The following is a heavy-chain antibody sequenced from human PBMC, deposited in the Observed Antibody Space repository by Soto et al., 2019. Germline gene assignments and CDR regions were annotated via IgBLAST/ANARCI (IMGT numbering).Heavy chain of an antibody. CDR2: IYYSGST. D-gene: IGHD2-15*01. V-gene: IGHV4-31*03. J-gene: IGHJ3*02. Sequence: QVQLQESGPGLVKPSQTPSLTCTVSGGSISSGGYYWSWIRQHPGKGLEWIGYIYYSGSTYYNPSLKSRVTISVDTSKNQFSLKLSSVTAADTAVYYCARGGIVVVVAARDAFDIWGQGTMVTVSS. CDR3: ARGGIVVVVAARDAFDI. CDR1: GGSISSGGYY.